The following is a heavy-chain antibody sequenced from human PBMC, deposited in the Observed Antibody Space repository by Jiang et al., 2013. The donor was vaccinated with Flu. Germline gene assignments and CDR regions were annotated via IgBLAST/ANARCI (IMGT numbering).Heavy chain of an antibody. J-gene: IGHJ6*02. CDR3: ARDVTPDCSSTSCYPINGYGMDV. CDR2: IYYSGST. Sequence: GLVKPSQTLSLTCTVSGGSISSGGYYWSWIRQHPGKGLEWIGYIYYSGSTYYNPSLKSRVTISVDTSKNQFSLKLSSVTAADTAVYYCARDVTPDCSSTSCYPINGYGMDVWGQGTTVTVSS. CDR1: GGSISSGGYY. V-gene: IGHV4-31*03. D-gene: IGHD2-2*01.